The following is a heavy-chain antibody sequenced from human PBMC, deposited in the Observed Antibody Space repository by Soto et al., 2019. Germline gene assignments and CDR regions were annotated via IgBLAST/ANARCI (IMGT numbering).Heavy chain of an antibody. CDR1: GFTFSSYG. J-gene: IGHJ6*03. CDR3: ARLGYCSSTSCYRRYYYYYMDV. V-gene: IGHV3-33*01. Sequence: GGSLRLSCAASGFTFSSYGMHWVRQAPGKGLEWVAVIWYDGSNKYYADSVKGRFTISRDNSKNTLYLQMNSLRAEDTAVYYCARLGYCSSTSCYRRYYYYYMDVWGKGTTVTVSS. D-gene: IGHD2-2*01. CDR2: IWYDGSNK.